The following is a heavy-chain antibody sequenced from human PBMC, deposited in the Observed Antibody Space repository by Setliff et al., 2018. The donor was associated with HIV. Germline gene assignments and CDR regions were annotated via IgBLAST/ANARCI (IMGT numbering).Heavy chain of an antibody. CDR2: INWNGGSR. J-gene: IGHJ3*02. CDR3: ARETGTSSRDAFDI. V-gene: IGHV3-20*04. D-gene: IGHD1-1*01. CDR1: GFTFDDYG. Sequence: GGSLRLSCAASGFTFDDYGMSWVRQAPGKGLEWVSGINWNGGSRGYADSVKGRFTISRDNAKNSLYLQMNSLRAEDTAVYYCARETGTSSRDAFDIWGQGTMVTVSS.